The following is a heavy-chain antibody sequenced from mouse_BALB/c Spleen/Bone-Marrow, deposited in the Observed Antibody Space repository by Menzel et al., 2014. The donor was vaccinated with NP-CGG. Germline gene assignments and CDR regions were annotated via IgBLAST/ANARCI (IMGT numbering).Heavy chain of an antibody. D-gene: IGHD1-1*02. J-gene: IGHJ2*01. V-gene: IGHV3-6*02. CDR3: ARGGGTLWPHFDY. Sequence: EVKLQESGPGLVKPSQSLSLTCSVTGYSITSGYYWNWIRQFPGNKLEWMGYIIYDGSNNYNPSLKNRISITRDTSKNQFFLKLNSVTTEDTATYYCARGGGTLWPHFDYWGQGTTLTVSS. CDR2: IIYDGSN. CDR1: GYSITSGYY.